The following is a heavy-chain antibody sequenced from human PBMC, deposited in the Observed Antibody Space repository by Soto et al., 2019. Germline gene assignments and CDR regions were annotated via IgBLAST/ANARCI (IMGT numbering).Heavy chain of an antibody. CDR2: IYYSGST. CDR1: GGSISGYY. J-gene: IGHJ4*02. CDR3: ARDFDY. V-gene: IGHV4-59*01. Sequence: SETLSLTCTVSGGSISGYYWIWIRQPPGKGLEWIGYIYYSGSTNYNPSLKSRVTISVDTSKNQFSLKLSSVTAADTAVYYCARDFDYWGQGTLVTISS.